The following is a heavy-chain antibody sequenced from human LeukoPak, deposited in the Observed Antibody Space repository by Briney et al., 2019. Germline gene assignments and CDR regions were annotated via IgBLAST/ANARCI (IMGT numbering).Heavy chain of an antibody. CDR1: RFTFSSYW. V-gene: IGHV3-7*01. CDR2: IKEDGSEK. J-gene: IGHJ3*02. Sequence: PGGSLRLSCAASRFTFSSYWMSWVRQAPGKGLEWVANIKEDGSEKNYVDSVKGRFTISRDNAKNSLYLQMNSLRAEDTAVYYCAAFDIWGQGTMVTVSS. CDR3: AAFDI.